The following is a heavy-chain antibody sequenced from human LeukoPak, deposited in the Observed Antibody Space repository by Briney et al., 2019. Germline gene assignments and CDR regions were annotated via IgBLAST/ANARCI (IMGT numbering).Heavy chain of an antibody. CDR3: ARVGLYDSSGYSPAWGY. Sequence: GGSLRLSCAASGFTFSSYEMNWVRQAPGKGLEWVSYISSSGSTIYYADSVKGRFTISRDNAKNSLYLQMNSLRAEDTAVYYCARVGLYDSSGYSPAWGYWGRGTLVTVSS. CDR2: ISSSGSTI. CDR1: GFTFSSYE. D-gene: IGHD3-22*01. V-gene: IGHV3-48*03. J-gene: IGHJ4*02.